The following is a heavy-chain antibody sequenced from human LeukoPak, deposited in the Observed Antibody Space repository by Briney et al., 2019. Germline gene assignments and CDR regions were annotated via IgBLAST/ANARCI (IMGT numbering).Heavy chain of an antibody. J-gene: IGHJ4*02. Sequence: GGSLRLSCAASGFTFSSYGMHWVRQAPGKGLEWVAVISYDGSNKYYADSVKGRFTISRDNSKNTLYLQMNSLRAEDTAVYYCAKDLDIVATMPFDYWGQGTLVTVSS. CDR3: AKDLDIVATMPFDY. D-gene: IGHD5-12*01. CDR2: ISYDGSNK. V-gene: IGHV3-30*18. CDR1: GFTFSSYG.